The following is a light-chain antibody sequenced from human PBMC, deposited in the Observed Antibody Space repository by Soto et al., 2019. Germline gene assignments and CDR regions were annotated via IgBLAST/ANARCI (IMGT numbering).Light chain of an antibody. V-gene: IGKV3-15*01. Sequence: EIVMTQSPATLSVSPGERATLSCRASQSITNNLAWFQQKPGQAPRLLIYDTSIRATGIPARFSGSGSGTEVTLTISSLQSEDFAVYYCQQYKTWPRTFGQGTKVEI. CDR2: DTS. CDR1: QSITNN. J-gene: IGKJ1*01. CDR3: QQYKTWPRT.